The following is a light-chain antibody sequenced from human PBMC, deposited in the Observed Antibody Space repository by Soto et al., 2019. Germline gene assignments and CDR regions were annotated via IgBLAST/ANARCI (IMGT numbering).Light chain of an antibody. V-gene: IGLV2-8*01. J-gene: IGLJ1*01. Sequence: QSVLTQPPSASGSPGQSVTISCTGTSGDVGGYNYVSWYQQHPGKAPKLVIFEVNKRPSGVPDRFSGSKSGNTASLTVSGLRTEYEADYYCNSYAGTNGFVFGTGTKLTVL. CDR1: SGDVGGYNY. CDR3: NSYAGTNGFV. CDR2: EVN.